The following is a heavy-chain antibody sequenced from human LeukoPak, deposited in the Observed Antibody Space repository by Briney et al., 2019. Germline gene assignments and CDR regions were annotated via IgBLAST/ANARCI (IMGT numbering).Heavy chain of an antibody. V-gene: IGHV4-61*05. CDR1: GGSISSSSYY. CDR2: FYYSGST. D-gene: IGHD1-1*01. J-gene: IGHJ3*02. Sequence: SETLSLTCTVSGGSISSSSYYWGWIRQPPGKGLEWIGNFYYSGSTNYNPSLKSRVTTSVDTSNNQFFLKLTSVIAADTAVYYCARVPSASGTAPFDIWGQGTMVIVSS. CDR3: ARVPSASGTAPFDI.